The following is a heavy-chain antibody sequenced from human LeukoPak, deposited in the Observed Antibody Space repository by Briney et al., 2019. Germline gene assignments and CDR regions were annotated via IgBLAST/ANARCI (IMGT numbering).Heavy chain of an antibody. CDR1: GFTFSSYS. D-gene: IGHD2-2*01. Sequence: GGSLRLSCAASGFTFSSYSMNWVRQAPGKGLEWVSSISSSSSYIYYADSVKGRFTISRDNAKNSLYLQMNSLRAEDTAVYYCARGPLWVDQLLFTATIPREFYFDYWGQGTLVTVSS. V-gene: IGHV3-21*01. CDR3: ARGPLWVDQLLFTATIPREFYFDY. J-gene: IGHJ4*02. CDR2: ISSSSSYI.